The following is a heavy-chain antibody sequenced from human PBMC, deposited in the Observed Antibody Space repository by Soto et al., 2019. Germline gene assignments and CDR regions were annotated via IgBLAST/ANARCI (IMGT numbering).Heavy chain of an antibody. D-gene: IGHD6-13*01. V-gene: IGHV4-38-2*01. J-gene: IGHJ5*02. Sequence: PSENPSLTCAVSGSSVSGDFYWAWIRQPPGKGLEWIGSVYPSGNTYYLPSLRGRISLSIDTSKNQISLTLTSVTAADTALFYCVAYSASQNWFGRWGQGTSVTGSS. CDR3: VAYSASQNWFGR. CDR2: VYPSGNT. CDR1: GSSVSGDFY.